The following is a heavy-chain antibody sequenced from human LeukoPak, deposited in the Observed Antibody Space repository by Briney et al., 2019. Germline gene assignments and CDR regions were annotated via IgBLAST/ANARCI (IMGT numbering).Heavy chain of an antibody. V-gene: IGHV3-48*01. D-gene: IGHD3-10*01. CDR1: GFTFSSYS. CDR3: ARDRLWAFDY. Sequence: PGGSLRLSCAASGFTFSSYSMNWVRQAPGKGLGWVSYISSSSSTIYYAESVKGRFTISRDNAKNSLYLHMNSLRAEDTAVYCCARDRLWAFDYWGQGTLVTVSS. CDR2: ISSSSSTI. J-gene: IGHJ4*02.